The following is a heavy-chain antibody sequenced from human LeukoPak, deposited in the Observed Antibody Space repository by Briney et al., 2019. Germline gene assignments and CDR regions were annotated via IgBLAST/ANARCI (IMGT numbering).Heavy chain of an antibody. CDR1: GFTFSSYG. CDR2: ISSSSSYI. V-gene: IGHV3-21*01. Sequence: GGSLRLSCAASGFTFSSYGMHWVRQAPGKGLEWVSSISSSSSYIYYADSVKGRFTISRDNAKNSLYLQMNSLRAEDTAVYYCARGAYCGGDCYLRYGMDVWGQGTTVTVSS. CDR3: ARGAYCGGDCYLRYGMDV. D-gene: IGHD2-21*02. J-gene: IGHJ6*02.